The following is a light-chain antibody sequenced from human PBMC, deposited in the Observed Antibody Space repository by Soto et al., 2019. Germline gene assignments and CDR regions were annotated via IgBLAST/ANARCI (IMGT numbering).Light chain of an antibody. CDR3: SSYGASSTL. V-gene: IGLV2-14*03. J-gene: IGLJ2*01. CDR1: STDIGSYNY. CDR2: DVS. Sequence: QSALTQPASLSGSPGQSITISCTGTSTDIGSYNYVSWYQQHPGKAPKLMIFDVSYRPSGISDRFSGSKSGNTASLIISGLQPEDEADYYCSSYGASSTLVGGGTKLTVL.